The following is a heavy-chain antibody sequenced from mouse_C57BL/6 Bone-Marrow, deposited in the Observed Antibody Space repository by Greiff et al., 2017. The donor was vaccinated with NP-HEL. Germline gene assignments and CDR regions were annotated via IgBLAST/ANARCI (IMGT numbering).Heavy chain of an antibody. CDR2: FHPYNDDT. D-gene: IGHD2-1*01. J-gene: IGHJ2*01. V-gene: IGHV1-47*01. CDR1: GYTFTTYP. Sequence: QVQLQQSGAELVKPGASVKMSCKASGYTFTTYPIEWVKQNHGKSLEWIGNFHPYNDDTEYNEKFKNKATLTVEKSSSTVYLELSRLTSDDSSVYYCARGGNYWYYFDYWGQGTTPTVSS. CDR3: ARGGNYWYYFDY.